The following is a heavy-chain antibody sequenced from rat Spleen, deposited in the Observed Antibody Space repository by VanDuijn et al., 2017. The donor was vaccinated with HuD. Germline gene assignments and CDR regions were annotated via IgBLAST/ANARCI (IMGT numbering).Heavy chain of an antibody. J-gene: IGHJ2*01. CDR3: ARRGTTPDY. V-gene: IGHV5-31*01. CDR1: GFTFNNYW. D-gene: IGHD1-10*01. Sequence: EVQLVESGGGLVQPGRSLKLSCVASGFTFNNYWMTWIRQAPGKGLEWVASITNTGGITYYPDSVKGRFTVSRDNAKSTLYLQMDSLRSEDTATYDCARRGTTPDYWGQGVMVTVSS. CDR2: ITNTGGIT.